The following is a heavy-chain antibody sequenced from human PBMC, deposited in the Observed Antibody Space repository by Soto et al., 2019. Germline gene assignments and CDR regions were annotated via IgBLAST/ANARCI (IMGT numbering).Heavy chain of an antibody. V-gene: IGHV3-30*03. D-gene: IGHD2-21*02. Sequence: QVLLVESGGGVVQPGRSLRLSCAASGFTFNTYAMFWVRQAPGKGLQWVAVVSNDGAKTYYADSVKGRFTISRDDSRNTLSLQRNSLKSEDTAVYFCARGGLVVVTAIPPFIDSWGLGTLVTVSS. CDR3: ARGGLVVVTAIPPFIDS. CDR1: GFTFNTYA. CDR2: VSNDGAKT. J-gene: IGHJ4*02.